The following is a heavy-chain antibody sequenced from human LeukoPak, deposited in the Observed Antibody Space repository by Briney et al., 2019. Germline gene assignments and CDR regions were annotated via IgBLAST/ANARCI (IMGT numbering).Heavy chain of an antibody. CDR2: IYYTGNT. Sequence: SETLSLTCTVSGGSISTYYWSWIRQPPGKGLEWIGYIYYTGNTNYNPSLKSRVTISVDTSKNQFPLRLNSVTAADTAMYYCARRGYCSGGSCPNNWFDPWGQGTLVTVSS. CDR3: ARRGYCSGGSCPNNWFDP. J-gene: IGHJ5*02. CDR1: GGSISTYY. D-gene: IGHD2-15*01. V-gene: IGHV4-59*08.